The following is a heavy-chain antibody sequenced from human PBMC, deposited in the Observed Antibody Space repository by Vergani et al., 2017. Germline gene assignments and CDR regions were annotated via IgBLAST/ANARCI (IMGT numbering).Heavy chain of an antibody. CDR2: MNPNSGNT. V-gene: IGHV1-8*01. J-gene: IGHJ4*02. CDR3: ARGWSGYSTSWFFEY. Sequence: QVQLVQSGAEVKKPGASVKVSCKASGYTFTSYDINWVRQATGQGLEWMGWMNPNSGNTNYAQKFQGRVTMTRDTSINTAYMELSRLRSDDTAVYYCARGWSGYSTSWFFEYWGQGTLVTVSS. CDR1: GYTFTSYD. D-gene: IGHD6-13*01.